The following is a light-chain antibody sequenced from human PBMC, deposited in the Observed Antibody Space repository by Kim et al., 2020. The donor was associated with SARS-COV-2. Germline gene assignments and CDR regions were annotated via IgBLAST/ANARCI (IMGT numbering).Light chain of an antibody. CDR3: AAWDDTLSGWV. J-gene: IGLJ3*02. Sequence: GQRVTRSCSGRISNSRNNYAHWIQQLPGMAPKHLLYRNDQRPSGVPDRFSGSKSGTSASLAIGGLRSEGEADYYCAAWDDTLSGWVFGGGTQLTVL. V-gene: IGLV1-47*01. CDR1: ISNSRNNY. CDR2: RND.